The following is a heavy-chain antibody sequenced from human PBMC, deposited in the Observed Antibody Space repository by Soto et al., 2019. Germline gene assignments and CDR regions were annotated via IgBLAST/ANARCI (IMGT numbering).Heavy chain of an antibody. Sequence: EVQLVASGGGLVQPGGSLRLSCAASGFTFSSYWMSWVRQAPGKGLEWVANIKEDGSERYYVDSVKGRFTISRDNAQNSLYLQMNSLRAEDTAVYYCARATGADKEDYWGQGTLVTVSS. D-gene: IGHD3-10*01. V-gene: IGHV3-7*04. J-gene: IGHJ4*02. CDR1: GFTFSSYW. CDR2: IKEDGSER. CDR3: ARATGADKEDY.